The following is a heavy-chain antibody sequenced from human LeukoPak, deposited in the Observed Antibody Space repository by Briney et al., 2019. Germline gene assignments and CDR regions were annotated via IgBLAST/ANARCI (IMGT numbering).Heavy chain of an antibody. CDR3: ARDSGSGSNDY. V-gene: IGHV1-18*01. CDR1: GYTFSIYG. J-gene: IGHJ4*02. Sequence: ASVKVSCKASGYTFSIYGITWVQQAPGQGLEWMGWISAGNGNTKYSQNFQGRVTFISNTSATTAFMELSSLRSEDAAVYYCARDSGSGSNDYWGQGTLVTVSS. CDR2: ISAGNGNT. D-gene: IGHD1-26*01.